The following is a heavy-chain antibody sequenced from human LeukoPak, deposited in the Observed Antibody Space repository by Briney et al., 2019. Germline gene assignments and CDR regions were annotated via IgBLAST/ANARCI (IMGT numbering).Heavy chain of an antibody. CDR1: GFTFSSYG. V-gene: IGHV3-33*06. D-gene: IGHD2-15*01. CDR3: AKLPMEPGYCSGGSCSDI. Sequence: GRSLRLSCAASGFTFSSYGMHWVRQAPGKGLEWVAVIWYDGSNKYYADSVKGRFTISRDNSKNTLYLQMNSLRAEDTAVYYCAKLPMEPGYCSGGSCSDIWGQGTMVTVSS. J-gene: IGHJ3*02. CDR2: IWYDGSNK.